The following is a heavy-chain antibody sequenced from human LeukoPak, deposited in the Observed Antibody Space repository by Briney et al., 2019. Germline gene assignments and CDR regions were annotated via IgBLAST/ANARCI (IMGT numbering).Heavy chain of an antibody. V-gene: IGHV3-48*01. Sequence: GGSLRLSCAASGFTFDSYGMSWVRQAPGKGLEWVSYISSSSSTIYYADSVKGRFTISRDNAKNSLYLQMNSLRAEDTAVYYCAKGRYYYDSSGPVDYWGQGTLVTVSS. CDR3: AKGRYYYDSSGPVDY. CDR2: ISSSSSTI. J-gene: IGHJ4*02. CDR1: GFTFDSYG. D-gene: IGHD3-22*01.